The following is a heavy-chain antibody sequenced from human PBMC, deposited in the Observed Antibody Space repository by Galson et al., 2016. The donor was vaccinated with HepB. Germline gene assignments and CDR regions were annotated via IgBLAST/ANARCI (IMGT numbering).Heavy chain of an antibody. J-gene: IGHJ5*02. V-gene: IGHV4-59*08. D-gene: IGHD4-17*01. CDR3: ARRSTTVRKIWFDP. Sequence: SETLSLTCTVSGGSISSYYWSWIRQPPGKGLEWIGYIYYSGSTNYNPSLKSRVTIPVDTSKNQFSLKLSSLTATDTAVYYCARRSTTVRKIWFDPWGQGTLVTVSS. CDR1: GGSISSYY. CDR2: IYYSGST.